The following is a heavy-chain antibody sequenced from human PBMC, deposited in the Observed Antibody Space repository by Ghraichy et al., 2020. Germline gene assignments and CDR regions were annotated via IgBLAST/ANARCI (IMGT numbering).Heavy chain of an antibody. D-gene: IGHD3-22*01. CDR1: GFTFGNYA. CDR2: ISHTGGTI. Sequence: GGSLRLSCAASGFTFGNYAMSWVRQAPGKGLEWVSSISHTGGTIRYADSVKGRFTISRDNFNDVLYLEMNSLRAEDTAVYFCAKSHYSDSRGTYGWDWGQGTLVTVSS. CDR3: AKSHYSDSRGTYGWD. J-gene: IGHJ4*02. V-gene: IGHV3-23*01.